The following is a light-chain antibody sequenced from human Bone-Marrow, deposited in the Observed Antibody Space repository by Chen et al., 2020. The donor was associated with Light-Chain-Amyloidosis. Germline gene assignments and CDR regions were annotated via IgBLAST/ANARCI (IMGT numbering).Light chain of an antibody. CDR3: HQSRNLPLT. Sequence: EVVLTQSPDFQSVTPKEKVTITCRASQNIGSSVHWYQQTPDKSPELLIQFASQPFSGFPARFSGSGSGTDFTRTLNSLEAEDASTYYCHQSRNLPLTFGQCTKLKIK. CDR1: QNIGSS. CDR2: FAS. J-gene: IGKJ2*01. V-gene: IGKV6-21*01.